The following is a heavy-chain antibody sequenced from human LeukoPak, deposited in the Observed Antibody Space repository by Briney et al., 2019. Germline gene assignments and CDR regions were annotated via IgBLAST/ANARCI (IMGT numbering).Heavy chain of an antibody. CDR1: GFTFSSYS. CDR2: ISSSSSYI. V-gene: IGHV3-21*01. Sequence: GGSLRLSCAASGFTFSSYSMNWVRQAPGKGLEWVSSISSSSSYIYYADSVKGRFTISRDNAKNSLYLQMNSLRAEDTAVYYCARVGDSSGYYYEGRAFDIWGQGTMVTVSS. CDR3: ARVGDSSGYYYEGRAFDI. J-gene: IGHJ3*02. D-gene: IGHD3-22*01.